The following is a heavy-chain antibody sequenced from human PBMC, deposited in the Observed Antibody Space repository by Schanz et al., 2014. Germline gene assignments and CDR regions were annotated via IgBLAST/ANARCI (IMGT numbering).Heavy chain of an antibody. CDR2: INSVGSNT. CDR3: ARGGPAYYFDD. J-gene: IGHJ4*02. V-gene: IGHV3-74*01. CDR1: GFTFSSHW. Sequence: EVQLVQSGGGLVQPGGSLRLSCAASGFTFSSHWMHWVRQDPGKGLVWVARINSVGSNTDYADSVTGRFTISRDNAKNTLYLQMNSLSAEDTAVYYCARGGPAYYFDDWGQGTLVTVSS.